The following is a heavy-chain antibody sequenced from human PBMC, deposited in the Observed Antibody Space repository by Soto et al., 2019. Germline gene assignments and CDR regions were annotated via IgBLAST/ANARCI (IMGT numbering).Heavy chain of an antibody. CDR1: GFTFSSYA. D-gene: IGHD3-22*01. V-gene: IGHV3-23*01. Sequence: GGSLRLSCAASGFTFSSYAMSWVRQAPGKXLEWVSAISGSGGSTYYADSVKGRFTISRDNSKNTLYLQMNSLRAEDTAVYYCAKLDYYDSSGYSDYFDYWGQGTLVTVSS. J-gene: IGHJ4*02. CDR3: AKLDYYDSSGYSDYFDY. CDR2: ISGSGGST.